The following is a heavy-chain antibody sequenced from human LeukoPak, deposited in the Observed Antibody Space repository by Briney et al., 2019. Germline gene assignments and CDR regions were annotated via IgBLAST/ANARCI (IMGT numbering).Heavy chain of an antibody. J-gene: IGHJ1*01. CDR3: VRGGEFEERAVAPGVEFFQL. D-gene: IGHD4-23*01. CDR2: IFVGGNT. Sequence: GGSLRLSREASGFCAAHTYMSGIRQSPGKGVEWVAVIFVGGNTDYADCVKDRFTISSDNCHNPVFLQANSLKPEDTGVYYCVRGGEFEERAVAPGVEFFQLWGRGTRVIVST. CDR1: GFCAAHTY. V-gene: IGHV3-53*01.